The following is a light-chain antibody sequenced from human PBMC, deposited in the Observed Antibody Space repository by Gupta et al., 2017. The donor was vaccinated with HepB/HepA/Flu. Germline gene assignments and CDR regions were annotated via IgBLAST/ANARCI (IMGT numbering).Light chain of an antibody. V-gene: IGKV3-11*01. CDR3: QQRYNWPALT. J-gene: IGKJ4*01. Sequence: EIVLPQSPATLSLSPGQRATLSCRASQSVSSSLAWYQQKPGQAPRLLIYDASTRATGIPARFIGTGSGTDFTLTISSLEPEDFAVYYCQQRYNWPALTFGGGTKVE. CDR1: QSVSSS. CDR2: DAS.